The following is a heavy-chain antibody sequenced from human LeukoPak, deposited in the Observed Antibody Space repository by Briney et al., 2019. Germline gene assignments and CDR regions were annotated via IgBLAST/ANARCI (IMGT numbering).Heavy chain of an antibody. V-gene: IGHV1-24*01. CDR1: GYTLTELS. D-gene: IGHD1-26*01. CDR2: FDPEDGET. J-gene: IGHJ4*02. CDR3: ARDGLGRASTPRY. Sequence: ASVTVSCKVSGYTLTELSMHWVRQAPGKGLEWMGGFDPEDGETIYAQKFQGRVTMTEDTSTDTAYMELRSLNSDDTAVYYCARDGLGRASTPRYWGQGTLVTVSS.